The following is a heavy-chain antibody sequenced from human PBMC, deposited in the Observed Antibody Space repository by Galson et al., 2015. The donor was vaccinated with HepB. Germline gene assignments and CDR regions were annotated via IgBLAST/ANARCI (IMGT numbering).Heavy chain of an antibody. D-gene: IGHD1-26*01. CDR1: GYTFTSFR. CDR2: FDPEDGET. CDR3: ATIKWELNNWFDP. V-gene: IGHV1-24*01. J-gene: IGHJ5*02. Sequence: SVKVSCKAIGYTFTSFRITWVRQAPGKGLEWMGGFDPEDGETIYAQKFQGRVTMTEDTSTDTAYMELSSLRSEDTAVYYCATIKWELNNWFDPWGQGTLVTVSS.